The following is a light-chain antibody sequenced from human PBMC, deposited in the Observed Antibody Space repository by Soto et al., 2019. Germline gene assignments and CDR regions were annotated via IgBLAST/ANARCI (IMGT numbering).Light chain of an antibody. Sequence: EIVMTQSPATLSVSPGERATLSCRASQRISSNLAWYQQKPGQAPRLLIYGASTRATGIPARFSGSGSGTEFTLTISSLQSEDFAVYHCQQYNNWPWTFGQGTKVDI. J-gene: IGKJ1*01. CDR2: GAS. CDR3: QQYNNWPWT. CDR1: QRISSN. V-gene: IGKV3-15*01.